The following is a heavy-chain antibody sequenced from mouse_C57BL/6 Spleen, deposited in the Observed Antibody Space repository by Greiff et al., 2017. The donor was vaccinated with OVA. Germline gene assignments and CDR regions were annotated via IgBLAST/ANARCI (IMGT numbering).Heavy chain of an antibody. D-gene: IGHD1-1*01. J-gene: IGHJ1*03. Sequence: VQLQQSGPELVKPGASVKISCKASGYAFSSSWMNWVKQRPGKGLEWIGRIYPGDGDTNYNGKFKGKATLTADKSSSTAYMQLSSLTSEDSAVYFCARRYYGTGYFDVWGTGTTVTVSS. CDR1: GYAFSSSW. CDR3: ARRYYGTGYFDV. V-gene: IGHV1-82*01. CDR2: IYPGDGDT.